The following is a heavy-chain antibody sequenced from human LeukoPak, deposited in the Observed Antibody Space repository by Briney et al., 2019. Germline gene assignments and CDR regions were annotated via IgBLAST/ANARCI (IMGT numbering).Heavy chain of an antibody. CDR1: GYTFTGYY. Sequence: ASVKVSCKASGYTFTGYYMHWVRQAPGQGLEWMGWMNPNSGNTGYAQKFQGRVTITRHTSISTAYMELSSLRSEDTAVYYCARNRLMWELGIGGDDAFDIWGQGTMVTVSS. D-gene: IGHD1-26*01. CDR3: ARNRLMWELGIGGDDAFDI. J-gene: IGHJ3*02. V-gene: IGHV1-8*03. CDR2: MNPNSGNT.